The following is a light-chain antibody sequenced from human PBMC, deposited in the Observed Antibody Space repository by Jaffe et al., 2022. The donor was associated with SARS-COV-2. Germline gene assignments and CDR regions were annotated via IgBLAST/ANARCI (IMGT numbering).Light chain of an antibody. CDR2: GDN. CDR1: SSNFGAGYD. CDR3: QSSDTTLRAI. V-gene: IGLV1-40*01. Sequence: QSVLTQPPSVSGAPGQRVTISCRGSSSNFGAGYDVNWYRHLPGEAPKLLIFGDNRRPAGVPARFSGSKSDSSASLAITGLQAEDEGDYYCQSSDTTLRAIFGEGTRVTVL. J-gene: IGLJ2*01.